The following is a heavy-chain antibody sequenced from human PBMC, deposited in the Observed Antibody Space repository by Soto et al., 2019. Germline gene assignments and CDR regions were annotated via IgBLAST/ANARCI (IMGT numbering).Heavy chain of an antibody. Sequence: GGSLRLSCAASGFTFDDYAMHWVRQAPGKGLEWVSGISWNSGSIGYADSVKGRFTISRDNAKNSLYLQMNSLRAEDTALYYCAKGGRLHYYYYYMDVWGKGTTVTVSS. J-gene: IGHJ6*03. CDR3: AKGGRLHYYYYYMDV. D-gene: IGHD1-26*01. V-gene: IGHV3-9*01. CDR2: ISWNSGSI. CDR1: GFTFDDYA.